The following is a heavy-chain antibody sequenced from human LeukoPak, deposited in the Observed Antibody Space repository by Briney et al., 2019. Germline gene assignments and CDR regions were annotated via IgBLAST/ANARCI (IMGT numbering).Heavy chain of an antibody. CDR1: GYTFTGYY. CDR3: AMSSWRDHEYYYYYYMDV. J-gene: IGHJ6*03. Sequence: ASVKVSCKASGYTFTGYYMHWVRQAPGQGLEWMGWINPNSGGTNYAQKFQGRVTMTRDTSISTAYMELSRLRSDDTAVYYCAMSSWRDHEYYYYYYMDVWGKGTTVTVSS. CDR2: INPNSGGT. V-gene: IGHV1-2*02.